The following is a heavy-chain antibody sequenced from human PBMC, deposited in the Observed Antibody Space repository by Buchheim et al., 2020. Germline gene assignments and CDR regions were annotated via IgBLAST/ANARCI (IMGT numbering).Heavy chain of an antibody. CDR3: NADVPVRGGGEFDY. CDR1: GFTFSGAW. CDR2: IKSKADGETT. V-gene: IGHV3-15*01. J-gene: IGHJ4*02. D-gene: IGHD3-10*01. Sequence: EVQLVESGGGFVKPGESLRLSCAASGFTFSGAWMTWVRQAPGKGLEYIGRIKSKADGETTAYTAPVKGRFTISRDDSINTMYLQMNSLKTDDTAVYYCNADVPVRGGGEFDYWGQGTL.